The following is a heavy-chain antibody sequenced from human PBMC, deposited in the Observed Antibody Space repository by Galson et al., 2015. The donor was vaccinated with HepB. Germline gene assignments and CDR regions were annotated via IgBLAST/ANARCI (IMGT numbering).Heavy chain of an antibody. Sequence: SLRLSCAASGFTFNTYWMNWVRQAPGKGLEWVAIIKKDGSEKYYVDSAKGRFTISRDNAKNSLYLQMNSLRVEDTAVYYCAGGGGFRPVYWGQGNLVTVSS. CDR3: AGGGGFRPVY. V-gene: IGHV3-7*05. CDR1: GFTFNTYW. CDR2: IKKDGSEK. D-gene: IGHD3-16*01. J-gene: IGHJ4*02.